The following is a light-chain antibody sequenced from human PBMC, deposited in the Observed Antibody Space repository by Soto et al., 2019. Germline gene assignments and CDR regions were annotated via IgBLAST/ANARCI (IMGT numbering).Light chain of an antibody. CDR3: QQYNSYPWT. J-gene: IGKJ1*01. CDR2: DAS. CDR1: QSISDT. Sequence: EIVMTQSPATLSLFPGGRASLSFRASQSISDTLAWYQQKPGQAPRLLIYDASTRATGIPARFSGSGSGTEFTLTISSLQPDDFATFYCQQYNSYPWTFGQGTKVDI. V-gene: IGKV3D-15*01.